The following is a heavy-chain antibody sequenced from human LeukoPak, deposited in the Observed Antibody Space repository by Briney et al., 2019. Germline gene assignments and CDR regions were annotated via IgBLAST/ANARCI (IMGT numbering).Heavy chain of an antibody. V-gene: IGHV4-31*03. J-gene: IGHJ4*02. CDR1: GGSISSGGYY. Sequence: SETLSLTCTVPGGSISSGGYYWSWIRQQPGKDLEWIGYIYYSGSPYYNPSLRNRVTISLDTSKNQFSLKLSSVTAADTAVYYCARDRKGYPLYYWGQGTLVTVSS. D-gene: IGHD6-13*01. CDR2: IYYSGSP. CDR3: ARDRKGYPLYY.